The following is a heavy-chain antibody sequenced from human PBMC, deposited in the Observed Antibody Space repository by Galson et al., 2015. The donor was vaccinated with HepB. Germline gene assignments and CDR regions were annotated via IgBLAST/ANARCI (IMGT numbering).Heavy chain of an antibody. CDR3: ARHDPYISSSFFAFDI. CDR1: GGSINTGGSY. J-gene: IGHJ3*02. V-gene: IGHV4-39*01. CDR2: IYFRGTT. Sequence: LSLTCTVSGGSINTGGSYWGWVRQPPGKGLQWIGTIYFRGTTYYTPSLESRVTVSVDTSKNQFSLKMRSVTAADTALYYCARHDPYISSSFFAFDIWGQGTIVTVSS. D-gene: IGHD6-6*01.